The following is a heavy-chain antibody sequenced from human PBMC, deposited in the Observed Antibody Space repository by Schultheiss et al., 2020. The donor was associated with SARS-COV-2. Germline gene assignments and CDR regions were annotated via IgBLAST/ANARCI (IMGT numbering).Heavy chain of an antibody. V-gene: IGHV4-61*02. CDR1: GGSISSSSYY. D-gene: IGHD6-13*01. CDR3: ARVWYSSSPFDP. J-gene: IGHJ5*02. Sequence: SQTLSLTCTVSGGSISSSSYYWSWIRQPAGKGLEWIGRIYTSGSTNYNPSLKSRVTISLDTSRNQFSLNLSSVTAADAAVYYCARVWYSSSPFDPWGQGTLVTVSS. CDR2: IYTSGST.